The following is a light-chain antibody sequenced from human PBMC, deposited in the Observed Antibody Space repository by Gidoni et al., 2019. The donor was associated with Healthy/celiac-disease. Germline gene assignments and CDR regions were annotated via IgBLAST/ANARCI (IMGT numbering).Light chain of an antibody. Sequence: DIPLTQSPSFLSASVGDRVTITCRASQGISSYLAWYQQKPGKAPKLLIYAASTVQSGVPARFSGSGSGTEFTLTISSLQPEDFATYYCQQLNSDPRTFGQGTKVEIK. V-gene: IGKV1-9*01. CDR3: QQLNSDPRT. CDR2: AAS. CDR1: QGISSY. J-gene: IGKJ1*01.